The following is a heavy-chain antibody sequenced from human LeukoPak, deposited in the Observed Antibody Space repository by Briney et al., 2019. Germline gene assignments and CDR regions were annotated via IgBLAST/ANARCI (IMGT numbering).Heavy chain of an antibody. CDR2: IFGTGTT. D-gene: IGHD6-6*01. CDR1: GGSINNYY. CDR3: ARGSSSFAVYYYYYMDV. J-gene: IGHJ6*03. Sequence: SETLSLTCSVSGGSINNYYWSWIRQPAGKGLEWLGRIFGTGTTNYNPSLKSRVTMSVDTSKNQFFLKMRSVTAADTAVYYCARGSSSFAVYYYYYMDVWGKGTTVTVSS. V-gene: IGHV4-4*07.